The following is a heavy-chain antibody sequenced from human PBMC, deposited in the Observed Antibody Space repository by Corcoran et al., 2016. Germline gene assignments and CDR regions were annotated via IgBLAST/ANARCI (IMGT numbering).Heavy chain of an antibody. D-gene: IGHD5-18*01. CDR1: GYTFTGYY. V-gene: IGHV1-2*02. J-gene: IGHJ6*02. CDR3: ARERLGTAMVTYYYGMDV. Sequence: QVQLVQSGAEVKKPGASVKVSCKASGYTFTGYYMHWVRQAPGQGLEWMGWINPNSGGTNDAQKFQGRVTMTRDTSISTAYMELSRLRSDDTAVYYCARERLGTAMVTYYYGMDVWGQGTTVTGSS. CDR2: INPNSGGT.